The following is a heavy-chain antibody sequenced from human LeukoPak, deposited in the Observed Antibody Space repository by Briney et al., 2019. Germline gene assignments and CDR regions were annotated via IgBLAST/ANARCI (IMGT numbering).Heavy chain of an antibody. Sequence: ASVKVSCKASGFTFTSYNLHWVRQAPGQRLEWMGIINPSGGSTSYAQKFQGRVTMTRDTSTSTIYMELSSLRSEDTAVYYCARDIQVDSRASGYWGQGTLVTVSS. J-gene: IGHJ4*02. CDR1: GFTFTSYN. CDR3: ARDIQVDSRASGY. D-gene: IGHD3-22*01. V-gene: IGHV1-46*01. CDR2: INPSGGST.